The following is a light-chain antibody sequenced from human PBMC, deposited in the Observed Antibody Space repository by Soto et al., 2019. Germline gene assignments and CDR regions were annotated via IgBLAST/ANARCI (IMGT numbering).Light chain of an antibody. Sequence: QSVLTQPPSASGSPGQSVAISCTGTSSDVGGYNYVSWYQQHPGKAPKLMIYEVNKRPSGVPDRFSGSKSGNTASLTVSGLTADDEDDYYCSSYAGSSNVFGTGTKVTVL. CDR1: SSDVGGYNY. V-gene: IGLV2-8*01. CDR3: SSYAGSSNV. CDR2: EVN. J-gene: IGLJ1*01.